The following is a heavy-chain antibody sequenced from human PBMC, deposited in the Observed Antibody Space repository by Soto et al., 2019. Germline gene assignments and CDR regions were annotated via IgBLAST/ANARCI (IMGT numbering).Heavy chain of an antibody. Sequence: QVQLVDSGGGVVQPGRSLRLSCAASGFTFSTYIMHWVRQAPGEGLEWVAAITYDGTYKYYADSVKGRFTISRDDSRSTLFRQMNSMRGDDTAVYYCARESRGVTGTAVPSSGFDIWGQGTTVTVSS. J-gene: IGHJ3*02. D-gene: IGHD1-20*01. CDR2: ITYDGTYK. CDR1: GFTFSTYI. V-gene: IGHV3-30-3*01. CDR3: ARESRGVTGTAVPSSGFDI.